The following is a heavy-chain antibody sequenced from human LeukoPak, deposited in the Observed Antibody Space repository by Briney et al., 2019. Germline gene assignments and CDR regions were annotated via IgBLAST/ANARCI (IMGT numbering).Heavy chain of an antibody. D-gene: IGHD3-16*01. J-gene: IGHJ4*02. Sequence: GGSLRLSCAASGFTFRNYVMSWVRQTPEKGLEWVSAITGDGGGTNHADSVKGRFTIFRDNSKKTLYLQMNSLRAEDTAVYYCAKETSFGNFVTIDCWGQGALVTVSS. CDR3: AKETSFGNFVTIDC. CDR1: GFTFRNYV. V-gene: IGHV3-23*01. CDR2: ITGDGGGT.